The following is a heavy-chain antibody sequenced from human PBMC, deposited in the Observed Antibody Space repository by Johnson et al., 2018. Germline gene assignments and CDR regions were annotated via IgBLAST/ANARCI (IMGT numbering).Heavy chain of an antibody. CDR1: GFTFGDYA. CDR3: ARDFYDSSGYFDAFDI. D-gene: IGHD3-22*01. Sequence: EVQLLESGGGLVQXGRSLRLSCTASGFTFGDYAMSWFRQAPGKGLEWVANIKQDGSEKYYVDSVKGRFTISRDNAKNSLYLQMNSLRAEDTAVYYCARDFYDSSGYFDAFDIWGQGTMVTVSS. CDR2: IKQDGSEK. V-gene: IGHV3-7*01. J-gene: IGHJ3*02.